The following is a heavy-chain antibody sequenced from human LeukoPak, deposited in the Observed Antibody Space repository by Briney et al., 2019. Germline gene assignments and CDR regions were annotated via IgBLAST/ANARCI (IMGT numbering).Heavy chain of an antibody. CDR2: ISVSGGST. D-gene: IGHD4-17*01. CDR1: GFTFSSYA. Sequence: GGALRLSCAASGFTFSSYAMSWVRQAPGKGLEWVSAISVSGGSTYYADSVKGRFTVSRDNSKNTLYLQMNSLRAEDTAVYYCAKDKDYGDYVLDYWGQGTLVTVSS. V-gene: IGHV3-23*01. J-gene: IGHJ4*02. CDR3: AKDKDYGDYVLDY.